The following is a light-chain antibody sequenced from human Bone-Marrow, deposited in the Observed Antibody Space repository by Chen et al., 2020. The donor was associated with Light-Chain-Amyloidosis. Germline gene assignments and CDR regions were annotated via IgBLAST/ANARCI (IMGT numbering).Light chain of an antibody. CDR2: DVS. CDR3: CSYAGIYWV. J-gene: IGLJ3*02. V-gene: IGLV2-11*01. CDR1: SRDVGGYDS. Sequence: QSALTQPASVSGSPGQSITISCTGTSRDVGGYDSVSWYQQYPGKAPKLMIYDVSKRPSGVPDRFSASKSVNTASLTISGLQAEDEADYYCCSYAGIYWVFGGGTKLTVL.